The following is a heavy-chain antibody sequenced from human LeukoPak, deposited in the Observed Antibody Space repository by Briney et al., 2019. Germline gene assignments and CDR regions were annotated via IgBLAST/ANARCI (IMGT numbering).Heavy chain of an antibody. Sequence: GGSLRLSCAASGFTFSSYAMHWVRQAPGKGLEWVAVMSYDGSNKYYADSVKGRFTISRDNSKNTLYLQMNSLRAEDTAVYYCARDHGYCSGGSCYDYFQHWGQGTLVTVSS. J-gene: IGHJ1*01. V-gene: IGHV3-30-3*01. CDR3: ARDHGYCSGGSCYDYFQH. CDR2: MSYDGSNK. D-gene: IGHD2-15*01. CDR1: GFTFSSYA.